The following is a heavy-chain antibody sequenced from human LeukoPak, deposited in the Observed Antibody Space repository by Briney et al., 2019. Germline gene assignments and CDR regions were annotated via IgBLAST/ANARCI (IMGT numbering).Heavy chain of an antibody. V-gene: IGHV1-69*05. CDR1: GGTFSSSA. D-gene: IGHD1/OR15-1a*01. CDR3: ARTIGLEHNYYYYMDV. J-gene: IGHJ6*03. CDR2: IIPIFGTA. Sequence: SVKVSCKASGGTFSSSAISWVRQAPGQGLEWMGGIIPIFGTANYAQKFQGRVTITTDESTSTAYMELSSLRSEDTAVYYCARTIGLEHNYYYYMDVWGKGTTVTVSS.